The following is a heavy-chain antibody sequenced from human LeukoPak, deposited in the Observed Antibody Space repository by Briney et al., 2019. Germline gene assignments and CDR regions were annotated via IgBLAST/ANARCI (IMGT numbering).Heavy chain of an antibody. CDR3: ARAYSSGWYGSTDY. D-gene: IGHD6-19*01. CDR2: IYSSGAT. J-gene: IGHJ4*02. V-gene: IGHV4-4*09. Sequence: SETLSLTCSVSGGSVSGYYWSWIWQPPGKGLEYIGYIYSSGATLYSPSLKSRVTISIDTSENHFSLKLSSVTAADTAVYYCARAYSSGWYGSTDYWGQGTLVTVSS. CDR1: GGSVSGYY.